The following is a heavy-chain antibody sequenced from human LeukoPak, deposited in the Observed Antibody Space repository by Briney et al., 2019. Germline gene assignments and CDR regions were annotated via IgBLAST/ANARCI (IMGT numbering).Heavy chain of an antibody. D-gene: IGHD2-21*02. Sequence: GGSLRLSCAASGFTFSSYAMSWVRHAPGKGLEWVSAISGSGGSTYYADSVKGRFTISRDNSKNTLYLQMNSLRAEDTAVYYCAKDIVVVTAILFDYWGQGTLVTVS. V-gene: IGHV3-23*01. CDR3: AKDIVVVTAILFDY. CDR2: ISGSGGST. J-gene: IGHJ4*02. CDR1: GFTFSSYA.